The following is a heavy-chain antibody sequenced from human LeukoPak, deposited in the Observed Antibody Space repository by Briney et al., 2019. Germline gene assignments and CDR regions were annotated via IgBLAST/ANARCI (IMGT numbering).Heavy chain of an antibody. J-gene: IGHJ4*02. V-gene: IGHV3-21*01. Sequence: NPGGSLRLSXAASGFTFSSYSMNWVRQAPGKGMEWVSSISSSSSYIYYADSVKGRFTISRDNAKNSLYLQMNSLRAEDTAVYYCASRPVTSKPFDYWGQGTLVTVSS. CDR1: GFTFSSYS. CDR3: ASRPVTSKPFDY. CDR2: ISSSSSYI.